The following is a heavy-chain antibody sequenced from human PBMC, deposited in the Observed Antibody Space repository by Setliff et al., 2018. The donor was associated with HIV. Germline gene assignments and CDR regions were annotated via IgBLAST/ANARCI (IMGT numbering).Heavy chain of an antibody. CDR2: IYYSGST. Sequence: SETLSLTCTVSGDSISSSSYYWGWIRQPPGKGLEWIGSIYYSGSTYYNPSLKTRVTISVDTSKNQFSLKLSSVTAADTAVYYCASLTTDRFLEWLFVYWGQGTLVTVSS. CDR1: GDSISSSSYY. D-gene: IGHD3-3*01. V-gene: IGHV4-39*01. J-gene: IGHJ4*02. CDR3: ASLTTDRFLEWLFVY.